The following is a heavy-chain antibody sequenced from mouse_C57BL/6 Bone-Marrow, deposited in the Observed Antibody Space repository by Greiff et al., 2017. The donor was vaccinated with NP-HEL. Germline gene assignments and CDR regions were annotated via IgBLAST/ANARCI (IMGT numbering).Heavy chain of an antibody. V-gene: IGHV5-6*01. D-gene: IGHD2-1*01. CDR2: ISSGGSYT. CDR1: GFTFSSYG. CDR3: ARRDYGNYGFFDY. J-gene: IGHJ2*01. Sequence: EVQVVESGGDLVKPGGSLKLSCAASGFTFSSYGMSWVRQTPDKRLEWVATISSGGSYTYYPDSVKGRFTISRDNAKNTLYLQMSSLKSEDTAMYYCARRDYGNYGFFDYWGQGTTLTVSS.